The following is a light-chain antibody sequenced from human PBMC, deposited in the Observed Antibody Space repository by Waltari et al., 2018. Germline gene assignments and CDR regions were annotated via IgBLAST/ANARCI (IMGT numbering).Light chain of an antibody. V-gene: IGKV3-20*01. CDR1: QSVSNNY. Sequence: NVLTQSPGTLSLSPGERATLSCRASQSVSNNYLAWFQQQPGQAPRLLIYGASSRATGIPGGFSGSGSGTDFTRTISRLEPEDSAVYFCHLYGSARTFGGGTKVEIK. CDR2: GAS. J-gene: IGKJ4*01. CDR3: HLYGSART.